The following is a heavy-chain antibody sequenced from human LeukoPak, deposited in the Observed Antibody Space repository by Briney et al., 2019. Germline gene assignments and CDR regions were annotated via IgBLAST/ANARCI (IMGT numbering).Heavy chain of an antibody. J-gene: IGHJ4*02. V-gene: IGHV4-59*01. CDR1: GGSISSYC. Sequence: SETLSLTCTVSGGSISSYCWSWIRQPPGKGLEWIGYVSYSGSTNYSPSLKSQVTISLDTSKKQFSLKLSSVTAADTAVYYCAREITYYDILTGYYTDGYFDYWGQGTLVTVSS. CDR2: VSYSGST. CDR3: AREITYYDILTGYYTDGYFDY. D-gene: IGHD3-9*01.